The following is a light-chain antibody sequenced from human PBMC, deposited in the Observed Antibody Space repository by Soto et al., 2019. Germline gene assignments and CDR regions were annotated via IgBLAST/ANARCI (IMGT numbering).Light chain of an antibody. Sequence: EIVLSQSPGTPSLSPGERATLSCRASQTVTSSYLAWYQQKPGQAPRLLIYGASSRATGIPDRFSASGTGTDFTLTISDVQPEDFAVYYCHQRQSWPRTFGQGTKVDI. CDR3: HQRQSWPRT. CDR2: GAS. V-gene: IGKV3-20*01. CDR1: QTVTSSY. J-gene: IGKJ1*01.